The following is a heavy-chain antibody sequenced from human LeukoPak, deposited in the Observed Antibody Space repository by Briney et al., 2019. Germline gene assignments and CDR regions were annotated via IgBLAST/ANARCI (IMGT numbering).Heavy chain of an antibody. CDR2: INPNSGGT. CDR1: GYTFTCYY. Sequence: VKVSCKASGYTFTCYYMHWVRRAPGQGLEWMGWINPNSGGTNYAQKFQGRVTMTRDTSISTAYMELSRLRSDDTAVYYCARDKGPITMVRGLLLAVDYWGQGTLVTVSS. D-gene: IGHD3-10*01. J-gene: IGHJ4*02. V-gene: IGHV1-2*02. CDR3: ARDKGPITMVRGLLLAVDY.